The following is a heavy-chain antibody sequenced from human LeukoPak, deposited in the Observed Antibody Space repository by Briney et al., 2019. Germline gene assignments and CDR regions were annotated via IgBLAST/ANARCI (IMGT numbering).Heavy chain of an antibody. CDR3: ARDSGDRTVDY. Sequence: GGSLRLSCAASGFTFSSYWMSWVRQDPGKGLEWVANIKTDGSGKYYVDSVKGRFTISRDNAKNSLYLQMNSLRAEDTAVYYCARDSGDRTVDYWGQGTLVTVSS. CDR2: IKTDGSGK. CDR1: GFTFSSYW. D-gene: IGHD3-10*01. J-gene: IGHJ4*02. V-gene: IGHV3-7*01.